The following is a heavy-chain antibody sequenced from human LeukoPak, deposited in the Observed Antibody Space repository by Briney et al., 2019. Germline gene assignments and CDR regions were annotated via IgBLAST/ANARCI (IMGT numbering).Heavy chain of an antibody. J-gene: IGHJ4*02. CDR3: AKDGVVVTALSYFDY. D-gene: IGHD2-21*02. Sequence: PGGSLRLSCAASGFTLSSYCMQWVRQARSKGLEWVAFISYHGSNMDYIDSVKGRFTISRDNSKDTLYLQMNSLRAEDTAVYFCAKDGVVVTALSYFDYWGQGTLVTVSS. CDR1: GFTLSSYC. V-gene: IGHV3-30*18. CDR2: ISYHGSNM.